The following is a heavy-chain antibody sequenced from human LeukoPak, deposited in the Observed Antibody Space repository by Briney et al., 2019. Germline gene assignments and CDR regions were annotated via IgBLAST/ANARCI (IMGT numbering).Heavy chain of an antibody. J-gene: IGHJ4*02. Sequence: SQTLSLTCTVSGGSISSGSYYWSWIRQPAGKGLEWIGRIYTSGSTNYNPSLKSRVTISVDTSKNQFSLKLSSVTAADTAVYYCSRGSYYRFGYDYWGQGTLVTVSS. V-gene: IGHV4-61*02. D-gene: IGHD1-26*01. CDR2: IYTSGST. CDR3: SRGSYYRFGYDY. CDR1: GGSISSGSYY.